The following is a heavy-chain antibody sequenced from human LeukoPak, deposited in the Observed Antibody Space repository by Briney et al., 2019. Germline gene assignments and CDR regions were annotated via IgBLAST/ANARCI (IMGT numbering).Heavy chain of an antibody. D-gene: IGHD3-10*01. CDR2: INHSGST. CDR3: ARDQDYYGSGSYGPDY. J-gene: IGHJ4*02. V-gene: IGHV4-34*01. CDR1: GGSFSGYY. Sequence: SETLSLTCAVYGGSFSGYYWSWIRQPPGKGLEWIGEINHSGSTNYNPSLKSRVTISVDTSKNQFSLKLSSVTAADTAVYYCARDQDYYGSGSYGPDYWGQGTLVTVSS.